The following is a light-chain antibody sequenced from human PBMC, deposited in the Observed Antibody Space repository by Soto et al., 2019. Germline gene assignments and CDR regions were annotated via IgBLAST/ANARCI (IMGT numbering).Light chain of an antibody. CDR2: GTS. CDR3: QQYNSWPLT. J-gene: IGKJ4*01. CDR1: QTISGN. V-gene: IGKV3-15*01. Sequence: EVVLTQLPATLSVSPGEGVTLSCRTSQTISGNLAWSQQRPGQAPRLLIYGTSTRAAGVPARFRGSGSGTEFTLTITSLQSEDFAVYYCQQYNSWPLTFGGGTKVDIK.